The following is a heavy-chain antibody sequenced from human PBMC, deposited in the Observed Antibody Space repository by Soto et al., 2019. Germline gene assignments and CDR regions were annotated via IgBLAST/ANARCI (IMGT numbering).Heavy chain of an antibody. Sequence: PSETLSLTCTVSGGSISSYYWSWIRQPPGKGLEWIGYIYYSGSTNYNPSLKSRVTISLDTSKNQFSLKLSSVTAADTAVYYCARHVPVQGVANWFDHWGQGTLVTVSS. CDR2: IYYSGST. CDR3: ARHVPVQGVANWFDH. CDR1: GGSISSYY. D-gene: IGHD3-10*01. J-gene: IGHJ5*02. V-gene: IGHV4-59*08.